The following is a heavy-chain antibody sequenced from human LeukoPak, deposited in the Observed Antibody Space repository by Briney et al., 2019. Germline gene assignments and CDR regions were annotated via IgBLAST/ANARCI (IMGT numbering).Heavy chain of an antibody. Sequence: SGSGGSTYYADSVKGRFTISRDNSKNTLYLQMNSLRAEDTAVYYCAKQFSGWLDYYYGMDVWGQGTTVTVSS. CDR3: AKQFSGWLDYYYGMDV. V-gene: IGHV3-23*01. J-gene: IGHJ6*02. CDR2: SGSGGST. D-gene: IGHD6-19*01.